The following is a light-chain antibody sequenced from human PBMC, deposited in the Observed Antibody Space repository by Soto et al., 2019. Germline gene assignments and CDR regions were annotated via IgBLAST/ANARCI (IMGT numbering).Light chain of an antibody. Sequence: EIVMTQSPATLSVFPGERATLPCRASQSVGSNLAWYQQKPGQAPRLLIYGASTRATGIPARISGSGSGTEFTLTISSLQSEDFTIYFCQQYNNWPPDRTFGQGTKVEIK. CDR2: GAS. CDR1: QSVGSN. V-gene: IGKV3-15*01. CDR3: QQYNNWPPDRT. J-gene: IGKJ1*01.